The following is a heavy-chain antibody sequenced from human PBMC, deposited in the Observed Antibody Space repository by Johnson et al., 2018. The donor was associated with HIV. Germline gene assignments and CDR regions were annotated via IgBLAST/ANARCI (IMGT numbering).Heavy chain of an antibody. Sequence: VQLLESGGGVVRPGGSLRLSCAASGFTFDDYGMSWVRQAPGKGLEWVANIKQDGSEKYYVDSVKGRFTISRDNAKNSLYMQMNSLRAEDTAVYYCARGLTGEQVDIWGQGTMVTVSS. D-gene: IGHD3-16*01. CDR3: ARGLTGEQVDI. CDR1: GFTFDDYG. J-gene: IGHJ3*02. CDR2: IKQDGSEK. V-gene: IGHV3-7*01.